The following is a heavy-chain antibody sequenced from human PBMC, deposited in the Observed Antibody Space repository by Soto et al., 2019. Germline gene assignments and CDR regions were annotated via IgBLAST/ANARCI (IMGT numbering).Heavy chain of an antibody. CDR3: ARANYYDSSGYFHY. Sequence: PSETLSLTCAVSGGSISSSNWWSWVRQPPGKGLEWIGEIYHSGSTNYNPSLKSRVTISVDKSKNQFSLKLSSVTAADTAVYYRARANYYDSSGYFHYWGQGTLVTVSS. D-gene: IGHD3-22*01. V-gene: IGHV4-4*02. J-gene: IGHJ4*02. CDR1: GGSISSSNW. CDR2: IYHSGST.